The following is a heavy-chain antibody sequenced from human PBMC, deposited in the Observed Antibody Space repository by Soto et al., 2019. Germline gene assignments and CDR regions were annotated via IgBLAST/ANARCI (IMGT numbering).Heavy chain of an antibody. CDR1: GFTFSSYA. V-gene: IGHV3-23*01. Sequence: PGGSLRLSCAASGFTFSSYAMSWVRQAPGKGLEWVSAIGGSGGSTYYADSVKGRFTISRDNSKNTLYLQMNSLRAEDTAVYYCAKDSSIVGAINPGPFDYWGQGTLVTVSS. D-gene: IGHD1-26*01. J-gene: IGHJ4*02. CDR3: AKDSSIVGAINPGPFDY. CDR2: IGGSGGST.